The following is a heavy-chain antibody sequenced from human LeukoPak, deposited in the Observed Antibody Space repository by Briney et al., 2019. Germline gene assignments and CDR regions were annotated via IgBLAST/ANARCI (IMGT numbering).Heavy chain of an antibody. CDR3: ARDFYLYDFWSGPFDY. J-gene: IGHJ4*02. V-gene: IGHV3-7*01. CDR2: IKQDGSEK. CDR1: GFTFSSYW. Sequence: GGSLRLSCAASGFTFSSYWMSWVRQAPGKGLEWVANIKQDGSEKYYVDSVKGRLTISRDNAKNSLYLQMNSLRAEDTAVYYCARDFYLYDFWSGPFDYWGQGTLVTVSS. D-gene: IGHD3-3*01.